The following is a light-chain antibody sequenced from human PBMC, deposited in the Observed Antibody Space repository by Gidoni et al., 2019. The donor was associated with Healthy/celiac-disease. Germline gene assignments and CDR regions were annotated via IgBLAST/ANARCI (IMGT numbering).Light chain of an antibody. J-gene: IGLJ2*01. V-gene: IGLV3-19*01. CDR3: SSRDNSGDHVV. Sequence: SSALTQDPTVSVALGQTVNITCRGDSLISHYASWYQQKPGQAPPLVIYGKDDRPSGIPDRFSGSTSGKTASLTITAVQADDEADYYCSSRDNSGDHVVFGGGTNLAVL. CDR2: GKD. CDR1: SLISHY.